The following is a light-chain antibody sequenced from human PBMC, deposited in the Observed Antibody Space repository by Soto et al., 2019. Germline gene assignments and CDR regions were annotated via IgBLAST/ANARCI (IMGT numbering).Light chain of an antibody. CDR2: LNSDGSH. J-gene: IGLJ2*01. Sequence: QLVLTQSPSASASLGASVKLTCTLSSGHSSYAIAWHQQQPEKGPRYLMKLNSDGSHSTGDGIPDRFSGSSSGAERYLTISSLQSEDEADYYFQTWGTGIRVFGGGTKLTVL. CDR3: QTWGTGIRV. V-gene: IGLV4-69*01. CDR1: SGHSSYA.